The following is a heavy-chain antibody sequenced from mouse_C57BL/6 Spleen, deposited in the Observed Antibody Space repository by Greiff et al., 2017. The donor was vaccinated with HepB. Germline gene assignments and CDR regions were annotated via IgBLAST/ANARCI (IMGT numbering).Heavy chain of an antibody. CDR1: GFTFSDFY. CDR2: SRNKANDYTT. D-gene: IGHD2-2*01. Sequence: EVQLVESGGGLVQSGRSLRLSCATSGFTFSDFYMEWVRQAPGKGLEWIAASRNKANDYTTEYSASVKGRFIVSRDTSQSILYLQMDALRAEDTAIYYCARDASYGYDGGYAMDYWGQGTSVTVSS. V-gene: IGHV7-1*01. CDR3: ARDASYGYDGGYAMDY. J-gene: IGHJ4*01.